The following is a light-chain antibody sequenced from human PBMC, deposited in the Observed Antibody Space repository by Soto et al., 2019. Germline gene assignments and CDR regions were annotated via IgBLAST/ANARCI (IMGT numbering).Light chain of an antibody. CDR3: QSYDSSLSGSGV. CDR2: GNS. Sequence: QAVVTQPPSVSGAPGQRVTISCTGSSSNNGAGYDVHWYQQLPGTAPKLLIYGNSNRPSGVPDRFSGSKSGTSASLAITGLQAEDEADYYCQSYDSSLSGSGVFGTGTKVTV. J-gene: IGLJ1*01. CDR1: SSNNGAGYD. V-gene: IGLV1-40*01.